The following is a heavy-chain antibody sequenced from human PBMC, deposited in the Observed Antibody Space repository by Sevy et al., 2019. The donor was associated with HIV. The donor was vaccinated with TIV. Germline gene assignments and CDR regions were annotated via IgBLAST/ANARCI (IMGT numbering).Heavy chain of an antibody. Sequence: SENLSLTCTVSGGSVSTDSYYWSWIRQPPGKGLQWIGYLFYSGSTNYNPSLKSRVTISLDTSKNQFSLKLSSVTAAETAMYYTVRCRSPYGDYATGSFDYWGQGALVTVSS. CDR3: VRCRSPYGDYATGSFDY. J-gene: IGHJ4*02. CDR2: LFYSGST. CDR1: GGSVSTDSYY. D-gene: IGHD4-17*01. V-gene: IGHV4-61*01.